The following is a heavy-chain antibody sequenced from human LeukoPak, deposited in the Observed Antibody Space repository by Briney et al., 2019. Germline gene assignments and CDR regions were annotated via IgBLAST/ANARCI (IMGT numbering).Heavy chain of an antibody. CDR3: ARGHIGVPFDY. CDR2: IGPYNGNT. V-gene: IGHV1-18*01. J-gene: IGHJ4*02. CDR1: GYTFTTYG. Sequence: GASVKVSCKASGYTFTTYGISWVRQAPGQGLEWMGWIGPYNGNTNSAQKVQGRVTMTTDTSTSTAYMELRSLRFDDTAVYYCARGHIGVPFDYWGQGTLVTVSS. D-gene: IGHD3-10*01.